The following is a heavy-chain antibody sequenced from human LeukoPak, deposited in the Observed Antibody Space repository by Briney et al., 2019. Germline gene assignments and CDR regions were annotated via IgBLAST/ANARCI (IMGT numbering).Heavy chain of an antibody. D-gene: IGHD3-16*01. Sequence: GGSLRLSCAASGFTFSSYAMSWVRQAPGEGLEWVANIKQDGSEKYYVDSVKGRFTISRDNAKNSLYLQMNSLRAEDTAVYYCARAHIRGNYFDYWGQGTLVTVSS. CDR1: GFTFSSYA. J-gene: IGHJ4*02. V-gene: IGHV3-7*01. CDR2: IKQDGSEK. CDR3: ARAHIRGNYFDY.